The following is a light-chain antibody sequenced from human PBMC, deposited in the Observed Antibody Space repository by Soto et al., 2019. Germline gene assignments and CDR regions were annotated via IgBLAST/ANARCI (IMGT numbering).Light chain of an antibody. CDR2: SSN. CDR3: AAWDDSLNGVV. J-gene: IGLJ2*01. V-gene: IGLV1-44*01. CDR1: SSNIGSNS. Sequence: QPVLTQPPSASGTPGQRVTISCSGSSSNIGSNSVNWYQQLPGTAPKLLMYSSNQRPSGVPDRFSGSKSGTSASLAISGLQSEDEADYYCAAWDDSLNGVVFGGGTKLTVL.